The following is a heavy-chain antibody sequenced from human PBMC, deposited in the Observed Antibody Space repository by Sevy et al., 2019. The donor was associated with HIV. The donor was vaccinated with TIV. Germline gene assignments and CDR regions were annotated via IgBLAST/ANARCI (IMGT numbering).Heavy chain of an antibody. CDR2: ISYDGSNK. J-gene: IGHJ4*02. CDR3: AREKYASGDY. V-gene: IGHV3-30-3*01. CDR1: GFTFSSYA. Sequence: GGSLRLSCAASGFTFSSYAMHWVRQAPGKGLEWVAVISYDGSNKYYEDSVKGRFTISRDNSKNTLYLQMNSLRAEDTAVYYCAREKYASGDYWGQGTLVTVSS.